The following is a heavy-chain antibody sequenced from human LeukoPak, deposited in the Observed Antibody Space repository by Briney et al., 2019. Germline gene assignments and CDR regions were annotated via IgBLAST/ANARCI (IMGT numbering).Heavy chain of an antibody. V-gene: IGHV3-11*01. CDR3: ARAYSSGWYPHLDY. CDR2: ISSSGSTI. CDR1: GFTFSDYY. D-gene: IGHD6-19*01. J-gene: IGHJ4*02. Sequence: PGGSLRLSCAASGFTFSDYYMSWIRQAPGKGLEWVSYISSSGSTIYYADSVKGRFTISRGNAKNSLYLQMNSLRAEDTAVYYCARAYSSGWYPHLDYWGQGTLVTVSS.